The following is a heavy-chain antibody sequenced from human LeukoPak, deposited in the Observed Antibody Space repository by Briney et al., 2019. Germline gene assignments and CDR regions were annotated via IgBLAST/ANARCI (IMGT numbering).Heavy chain of an antibody. D-gene: IGHD3-22*01. CDR1: GGTFSSYA. CDR3: ARDYSSGSLNRDY. J-gene: IGHJ4*02. V-gene: IGHV1-69*01. Sequence: AVKVSRKASGGTFSSYAVSWVRQAPGQGLEWMGGIIPIFGTANYAQKFQGRVTNTADASTSTAYRELSSLRSEDTAVYYCARDYSSGSLNRDYWGQGTLVTVSS. CDR2: IIPIFGTA.